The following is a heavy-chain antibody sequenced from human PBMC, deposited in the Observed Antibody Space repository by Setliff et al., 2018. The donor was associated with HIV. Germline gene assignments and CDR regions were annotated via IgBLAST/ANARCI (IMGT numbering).Heavy chain of an antibody. CDR1: GGSIKSSSYY. D-gene: IGHD3-10*01. CDR2: IYYSGNT. CDR3: ARLVRQTYGSGTFYNYYYYMDV. Sequence: ETLSLTCTVSGGSIKSSSYYWGWIRQPPGKGLEWIGSIYYSGNTYYNPSLKSRVTISEDTSRNQFSLRLTPVTAADTAIYYCARLVRQTYGSGTFYNYYYYMDVWGKGTTVTSP. V-gene: IGHV4-39*07. J-gene: IGHJ6*03.